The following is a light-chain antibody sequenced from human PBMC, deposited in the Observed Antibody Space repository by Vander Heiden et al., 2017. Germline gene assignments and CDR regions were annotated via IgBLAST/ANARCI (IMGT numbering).Light chain of an antibody. V-gene: IGKV3-20*01. CDR2: GAS. CDR3: QQYGSSPMYT. J-gene: IGKJ2*01. CDR1: QSVSSNY. Sequence: EIVLTQSPGTLSLSPGERATLSCRASQSVSSNYLAWYQQKPGQAPRLLIYGASSRATGIPDRFSGSGSGTDFTLTISRLEPEDFAVYYCQQYGSSPMYTFGQGTKLXIK.